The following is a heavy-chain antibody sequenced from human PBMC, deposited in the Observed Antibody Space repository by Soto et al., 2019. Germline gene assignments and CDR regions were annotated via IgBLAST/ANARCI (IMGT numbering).Heavy chain of an antibody. D-gene: IGHD1-7*01. V-gene: IGHV3-74*01. Sequence: GGSLRLSCAASGFTFSSYWMHWVRQAPGKGLVWVSRINSDGSRTTYADSVKGRFTISRDNAKNMLHLQMNSLRAEDTAVYYCARGRSELRPYMDVWGQGTTVTVSS. CDR3: ARGRSELRPYMDV. J-gene: IGHJ6*02. CDR1: GFTFSSYW. CDR2: INSDGSRT.